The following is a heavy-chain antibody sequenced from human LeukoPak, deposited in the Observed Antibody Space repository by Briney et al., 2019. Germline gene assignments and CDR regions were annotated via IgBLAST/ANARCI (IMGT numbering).Heavy chain of an antibody. CDR3: ARHKKGSGSYYNGVFDY. CDR2: IYYSGST. Sequence: SETLSLTCTVSGGSISSHYWSWIRQPPGKGLEWIGYIYYSGSTNYNPSLKSRVTISVDTSKNQFSLKLSSVTAADTAVYYCARHKKGSGSYYNGVFDYWGQGTLVTVSS. D-gene: IGHD3-10*01. J-gene: IGHJ4*02. V-gene: IGHV4-59*08. CDR1: GGSISSHY.